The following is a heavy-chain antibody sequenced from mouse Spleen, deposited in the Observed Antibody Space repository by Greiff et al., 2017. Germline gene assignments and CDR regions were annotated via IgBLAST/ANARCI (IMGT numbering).Heavy chain of an antibody. D-gene: IGHD2-3*01. CDR1: GYTFTSYW. CDR2: INPSNGGT. J-gene: IGHJ4*01. V-gene: IGHV1-53*01. Sequence: QVQLQQPGAELVKPGASVKMSCKASGYTFTSYWITWVKQRPGQGLEWIGNINPSNGGTNYNEKFKSKATLTVDKSSSTAYMQLSSLTSEDSAVYYCASLYDGYSYAMDYWGQGTSVTVSS. CDR3: ASLYDGYSYAMDY.